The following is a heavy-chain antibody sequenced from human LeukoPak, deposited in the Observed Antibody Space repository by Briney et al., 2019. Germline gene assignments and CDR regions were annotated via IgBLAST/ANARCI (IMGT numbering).Heavy chain of an antibody. D-gene: IGHD3-9*01. CDR2: IYYSGST. V-gene: IGHV4-30-4*01. Sequence: PSQTLSLTCTVSGGSISSGDYYWSWLRQPPGKGVEWIGYIYYSGSTYYNPSLKSRVTISVDTSKNQFSLKLSSVTAADTAVYYCARDLTLHYGMDVWGEGTTVTVSS. CDR1: GGSISSGDYY. J-gene: IGHJ6*04. CDR3: ARDLTLHYGMDV.